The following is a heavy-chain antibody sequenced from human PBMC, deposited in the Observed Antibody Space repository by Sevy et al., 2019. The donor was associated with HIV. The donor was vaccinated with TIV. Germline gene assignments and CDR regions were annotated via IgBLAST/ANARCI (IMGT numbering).Heavy chain of an antibody. D-gene: IGHD3-3*01. V-gene: IGHV3-23*01. CDR2: ISGSGGST. J-gene: IGHJ6*02. CDR1: GFTFSSYA. CDR3: AKGDDFWSGYAYYHYYGLDV. Sequence: GGSLRLSCAASGFTFSSYAMSWVRQAPGKGLEWVSAISGSGGSTFYADSVKGRFTISGDNSKNTLYLQMNSLRAEDTAVYYCAKGDDFWSGYAYYHYYGLDVWGQGTTVTVSS.